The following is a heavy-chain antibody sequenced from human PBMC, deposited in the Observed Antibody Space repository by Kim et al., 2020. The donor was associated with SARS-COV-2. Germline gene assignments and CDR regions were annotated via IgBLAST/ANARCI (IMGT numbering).Heavy chain of an antibody. J-gene: IGHJ5*02. D-gene: IGHD3-22*01. Sequence: SETLSLTCAVSGGSISSSNWWSWVRQPPGKGLEWIGEIYHSGSTNYNPSLKSRVTISVDKSKNQFSLKLSSVTAADTAVYYCARETYYDSTPPNWFDPWGQGTLVTVSS. CDR1: GGSISSSNW. CDR3: ARETYYDSTPPNWFDP. V-gene: IGHV4-4*02. CDR2: IYHSGST.